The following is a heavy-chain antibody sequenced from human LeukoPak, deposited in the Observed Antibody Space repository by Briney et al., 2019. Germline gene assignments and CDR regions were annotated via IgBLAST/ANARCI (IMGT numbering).Heavy chain of an antibody. Sequence: ASVKVSCKASRFTFTSYDINWVREAAGHGLEWMGWMNPNTGRTGYAQKFQGRITMTRDTSINTAYMELTNLRSEDTAIYYCARFVQNPDYHTVCGFYYLGYWGQGTPVTVSS. J-gene: IGHJ4*02. CDR1: RFTFTSYD. CDR2: MNPNTGRT. V-gene: IGHV1-8*01. D-gene: IGHD3-9*01. CDR3: ARFVQNPDYHTVCGFYYLGY.